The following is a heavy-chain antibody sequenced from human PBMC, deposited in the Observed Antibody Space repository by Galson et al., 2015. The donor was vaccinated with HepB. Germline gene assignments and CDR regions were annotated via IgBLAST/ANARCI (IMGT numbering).Heavy chain of an antibody. CDR3: ARLISGDYFNYYYYMDV. Sequence: SVKVSCKASGYTFTSYDINWVRQATGQGLEWMGWMNPNSGNTGYAQKFQGRVTMTRNTSISTAYMELSSLRSEDTAVYYCARLISGDYFNYYYYMDVWGKGTTVTVSS. V-gene: IGHV1-8*01. D-gene: IGHD4-17*01. J-gene: IGHJ6*03. CDR1: GYTFTSYD. CDR2: MNPNSGNT.